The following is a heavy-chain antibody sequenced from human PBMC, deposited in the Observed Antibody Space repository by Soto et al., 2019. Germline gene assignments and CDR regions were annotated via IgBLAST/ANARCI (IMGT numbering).Heavy chain of an antibody. CDR3: SRAITTVTTFAD. J-gene: IGHJ4*02. CDR2: IYHSGST. Sequence: TLSLTCAVSGGSISSGGYSCTWIRQPPGKGLEWIGYIYHSGSTYYNPSLKSRVTISVDRSKNQFSLKLSSVTAADTAVYYCSRAITTVTTFADWGQGTLVPVSS. D-gene: IGHD4-17*01. V-gene: IGHV4-30-2*01. CDR1: GGSISSGGYS.